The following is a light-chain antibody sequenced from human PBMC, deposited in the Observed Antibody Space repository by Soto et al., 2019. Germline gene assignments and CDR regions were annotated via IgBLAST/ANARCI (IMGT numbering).Light chain of an antibody. CDR1: QGISNY. V-gene: IGKV1-27*01. Sequence: DIQMTQSPSSLSASVGDRVTITCRASQGISNYLAWYQQKPGKVPKLLIYAASTFQSGVPPRFSGSGSGTDFTLTISSLQPEDVATYYCQKYNSAPRTFGQRTKVEIK. CDR3: QKYNSAPRT. CDR2: AAS. J-gene: IGKJ1*01.